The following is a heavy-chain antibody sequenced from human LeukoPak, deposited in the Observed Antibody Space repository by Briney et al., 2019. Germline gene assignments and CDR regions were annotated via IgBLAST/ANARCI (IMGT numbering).Heavy chain of an antibody. D-gene: IGHD3-22*01. Sequence: SETLSLTCAVYGGSFSGYYWSWIRQPPGKGLGWIGEINHSGSTNYNPSLKSRVTISVDTSKDQFSLKLSSVTAADTAVYYCVRARNYYDSSGYPRGSAFDIWGQGTMVTVSS. CDR1: GGSFSGYY. V-gene: IGHV4-34*01. CDR3: VRARNYYDSSGYPRGSAFDI. CDR2: INHSGST. J-gene: IGHJ3*02.